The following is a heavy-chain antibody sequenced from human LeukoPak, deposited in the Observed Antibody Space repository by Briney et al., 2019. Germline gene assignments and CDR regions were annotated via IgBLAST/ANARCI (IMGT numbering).Heavy chain of an antibody. CDR2: ISRGGNSK. CDR1: GFRFSDYY. V-gene: IGHV3-11*04. Sequence: GGSLRLSCAASGFRFSDYYMSWIRQAPGKGLEWVSSISRGGNSKYSADSVKGRFTISRDNAKNTLYLQMNSLRVDDTAIYFCVGEVDSAMVYWGQGTLVTVSS. D-gene: IGHD5-18*01. CDR3: VGEVDSAMVY. J-gene: IGHJ4*02.